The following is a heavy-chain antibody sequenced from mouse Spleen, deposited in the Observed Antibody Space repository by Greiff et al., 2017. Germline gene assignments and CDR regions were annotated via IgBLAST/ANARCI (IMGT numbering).Heavy chain of an antibody. D-gene: IGHD3-3*01. V-gene: IGHV3-1*02. CDR1: GYSITSGYS. J-gene: IGHJ3*01. Sequence: EVQLVESGPDLVKPSQSLSLTCTVTGYSITSGYSWHWIRQCPGNKLEWMGYIHYSGSTNYNPSLKSRISITRDTSKNQFFLQLNSVTTEDTATYYCARARDLFAYWGQGTLVTVSA. CDR2: IHYSGST. CDR3: ARARDLFAY.